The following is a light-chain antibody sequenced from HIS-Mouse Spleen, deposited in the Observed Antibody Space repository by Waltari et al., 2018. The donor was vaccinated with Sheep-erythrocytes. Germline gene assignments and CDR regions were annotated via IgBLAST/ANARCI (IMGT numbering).Light chain of an antibody. Sequence: EIVLTQSPATLSLSPGERATLPCRASQSVSSYLACDQEKHGQAPRLPIYDASNRATGIPARFSGSGSGTDFTLTISSLEPEDFAVYYCQQLTFGGGTKVEIK. CDR2: DAS. CDR3: QQLT. CDR1: QSVSSY. J-gene: IGKJ4*01. V-gene: IGKV3-11*01.